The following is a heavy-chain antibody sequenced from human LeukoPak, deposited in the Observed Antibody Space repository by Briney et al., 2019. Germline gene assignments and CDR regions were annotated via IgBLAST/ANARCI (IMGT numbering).Heavy chain of an antibody. CDR2: IYYSGST. D-gene: IGHD3-16*01. J-gene: IGHJ3*02. Sequence: SETLSLTCTVSGGSISSRSYYWGWIRQPPGKGLEWIGSIYYSGSTYYNPSLKSRVTISVDTSKNQFSVKLSSVTAADTAGYYCARHGGRLEWPDAAFDIWGQGTMVTVSS. CDR1: GGSISSRSYY. V-gene: IGHV4-39*01. CDR3: ARHGGRLEWPDAAFDI.